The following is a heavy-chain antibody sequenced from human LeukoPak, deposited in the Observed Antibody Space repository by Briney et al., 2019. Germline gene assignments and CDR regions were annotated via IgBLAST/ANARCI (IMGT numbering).Heavy chain of an antibody. CDR1: GGSFSGYY. CDR2: INHSGST. V-gene: IGHV4-34*01. CDR3: ARKGRGTGSYYKRYHYYYYYMDV. D-gene: IGHD3-10*01. Sequence: PSETLSLTCAVYGGSFSGYYWSWIRQPPGKGLEWIGEINHSGSTNYNPSLKSRVTISVDTSKNQFSLKLSSVTAADTAVYYCARKGRGTGSYYKRYHYYYYYMDVWGKGTTVTISS. J-gene: IGHJ6*03.